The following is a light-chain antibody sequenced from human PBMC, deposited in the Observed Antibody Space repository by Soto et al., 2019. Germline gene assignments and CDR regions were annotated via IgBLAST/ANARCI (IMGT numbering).Light chain of an antibody. CDR2: GNS. CDR3: QSYDSSVSGWV. CDR1: SSNIGAGYN. Sequence: QSVLTQPPSVSGAPRHRVTISCTGRSSNIGAGYNVHWYQQLPGTAPKLLMYGNSNRPSGVPDRFSGSKSGTSASLAITGLQADDEPDYYCQSYDSSVSGWVFGRGTKLAVL. V-gene: IGLV1-40*01. J-gene: IGLJ3*02.